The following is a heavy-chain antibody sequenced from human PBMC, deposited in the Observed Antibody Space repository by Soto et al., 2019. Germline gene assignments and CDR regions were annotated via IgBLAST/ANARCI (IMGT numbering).Heavy chain of an antibody. V-gene: IGHV1-2*02. Sequence: QVQLVQSGAEVKKPGASVKVSCKASGYTFTGYYMHWVRQAPVQGLEWMGWINPNSGGTNYAQKLQGRVTMTRDTSISTAYMELSRLRSDDTAVYYCARTPGYCSSTSCYNYYYYGMDVWGQGTTVTVSS. J-gene: IGHJ6*02. CDR1: GYTFTGYY. CDR3: ARTPGYCSSTSCYNYYYYGMDV. CDR2: INPNSGGT. D-gene: IGHD2-2*02.